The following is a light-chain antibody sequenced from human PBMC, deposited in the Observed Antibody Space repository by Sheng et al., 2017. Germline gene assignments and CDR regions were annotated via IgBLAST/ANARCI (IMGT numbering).Light chain of an antibody. V-gene: IGLV3-1*01. Sequence: SYELTQPPSVSVSPGQTASITCSGDKLGDKYACWYQQKPGQSPVLVIYQDSKRPSGIPERFSASNSVNAATLTITGTQTIDEADYFCQAWDSSTVVFGGGTRLTVL. J-gene: IGLJ3*02. CDR3: QAWDSSTVV. CDR1: KLGDKY. CDR2: QDS.